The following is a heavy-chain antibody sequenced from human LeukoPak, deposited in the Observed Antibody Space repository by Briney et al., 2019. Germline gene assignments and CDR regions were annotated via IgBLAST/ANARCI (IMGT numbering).Heavy chain of an antibody. CDR1: GYTFTTYY. CDR3: ARGGSLAVAPPQYYFDY. CDR2: IDPSGGST. V-gene: IGHV1-46*01. D-gene: IGHD6-19*01. J-gene: IGHJ4*02. Sequence: ASVTVSCTASGYTFTTYYMHWVRQAPGQGLEWMGIIDPSGGSTTYAQNFQGRVTMTRETSTSAVYMEVSSLRSEDTAVYYCARGGSLAVAPPQYYFDYWGQGTLVTVSS.